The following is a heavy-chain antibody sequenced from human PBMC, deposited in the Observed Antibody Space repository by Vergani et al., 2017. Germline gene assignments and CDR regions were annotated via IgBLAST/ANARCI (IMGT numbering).Heavy chain of an antibody. V-gene: IGHV1-2*02. J-gene: IGHJ5*02. Sequence: QVQLVQSGAEVKKPGASVKVSCKASGYTFTGYYMHWVRQAPGQGLEWMGWINPNSGGTNYAQKIQGRVTMTRDTSISTAYMELSRLRSDDTAVYYCARDLGVGSWFDPWGQGTLVTVSS. CDR1: GYTFTGYY. CDR2: INPNSGGT. D-gene: IGHD3-3*01. CDR3: ARDLGVGSWFDP.